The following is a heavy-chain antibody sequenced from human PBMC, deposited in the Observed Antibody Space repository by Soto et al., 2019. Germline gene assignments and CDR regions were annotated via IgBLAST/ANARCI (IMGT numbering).Heavy chain of an antibody. Sequence: EVQLLESGGGLVQPGGSLRLSCAASGFTFSSYGMSWVRQAPGKGLECVSTMSGSDGSTYYADSVKGRFTISRDNSKNTLYLQMNSLRAEDTAVYYCAKADDNSGYSQFDYWGQGTLVTVSS. CDR1: GFTFSSYG. J-gene: IGHJ4*02. D-gene: IGHD3-22*01. CDR2: MSGSDGST. CDR3: AKADDNSGYSQFDY. V-gene: IGHV3-23*01.